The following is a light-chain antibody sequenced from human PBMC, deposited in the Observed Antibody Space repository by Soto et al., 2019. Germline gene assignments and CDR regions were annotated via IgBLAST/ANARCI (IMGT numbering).Light chain of an antibody. Sequence: QPVLTQPPSVSAAPGQKVTISCFGSSSNIGKNYVSWYQQLPGTAPKLLIYGNNNRHSGIPDRISGSKSGTSATLGITGLQPGDEADYYCATWDNTLSAEVFGGGTKVTVL. CDR2: GNN. J-gene: IGLJ3*02. CDR1: SSNIGKNY. V-gene: IGLV1-51*01. CDR3: ATWDNTLSAEV.